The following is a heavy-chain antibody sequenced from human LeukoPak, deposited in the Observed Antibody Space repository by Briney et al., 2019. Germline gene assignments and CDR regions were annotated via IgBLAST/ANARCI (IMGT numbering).Heavy chain of an antibody. D-gene: IGHD2-2*01. V-gene: IGHV1-2*02. Sequence: ASVKVSCKASGYTFTGYYMHWVRQAPGQGLEWMGWINPNSGGTNYAQKFQGRVTMTRDTSISTAYMELSRLRSDDTAVYYCARELLEVVPAALDYWGQGTLVTVSS. CDR3: ARELLEVVPAALDY. J-gene: IGHJ4*02. CDR2: INPNSGGT. CDR1: GYTFTGYY.